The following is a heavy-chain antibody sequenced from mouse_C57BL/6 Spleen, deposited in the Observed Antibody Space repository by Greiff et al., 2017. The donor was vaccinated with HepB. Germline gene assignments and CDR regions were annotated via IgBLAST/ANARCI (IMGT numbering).Heavy chain of an antibody. J-gene: IGHJ2*01. CDR2: IDPSDSYT. D-gene: IGHD5-1*01. Sequence: VQLQQPGAELVKPGASVKLSCKASGYTFTSYWMQWVKQRPGQGLEWIGEIDPSDSYTNYNQKFKGKATLTVDTSSSTAYMQRSSLTSEDSAVYYCARSDDLRSFDYWGQGTTLTVSS. CDR1: GYTFTSYW. V-gene: IGHV1-50*01. CDR3: ARSDDLRSFDY.